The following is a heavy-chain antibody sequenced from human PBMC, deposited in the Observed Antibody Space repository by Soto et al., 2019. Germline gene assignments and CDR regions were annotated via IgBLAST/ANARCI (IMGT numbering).Heavy chain of an antibody. D-gene: IGHD6-25*01. J-gene: IGHJ4*02. CDR1: GYTFTSYW. CDR2: IYPGDSDT. CDR3: ARQGVGTAADS. V-gene: IGHV5-51*01. Sequence: GESLKISCETSGYTFTSYWIGWVRQMPGKGLEWMGIIYPGDSDTRYSPSFQGQVTMSADKSISTAYLQWSSLKASDTAIYYCARQGVGTAADSWGQGTVVTVSS.